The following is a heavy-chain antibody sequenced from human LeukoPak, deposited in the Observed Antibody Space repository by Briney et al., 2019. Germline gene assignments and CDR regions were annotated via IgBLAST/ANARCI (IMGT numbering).Heavy chain of an antibody. D-gene: IGHD6-13*01. V-gene: IGHV1-18*01. CDR1: GYTFTSYG. Sequence: ASVKVSCKASGYTFTSYGISWVRQAPGQGLEWMGWISAYNGNTSYAQKLQGRVTMTTDTSTSTAYMELRSLRSDDTAVYYCARDPYSSSWYPYYYGMDVWGQGTTVTVSS. J-gene: IGHJ6*02. CDR3: ARDPYSSSWYPYYYGMDV. CDR2: ISAYNGNT.